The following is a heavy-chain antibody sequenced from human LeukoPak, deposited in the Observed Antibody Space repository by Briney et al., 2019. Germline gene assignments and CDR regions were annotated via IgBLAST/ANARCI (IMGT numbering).Heavy chain of an antibody. J-gene: IGHJ4*02. CDR1: GYSLCIGYH. CDR3: ARHNVYDSSGDGRYCFDY. D-gene: IGHD3-22*01. CDR2: MFPSGGP. Sequence: SETLSLTCAVSGYSLCIGYHWAWIRRPPGKGLEGIGSMFPSGGPSSNPSLKIQATISVDTSKTRFSLRLSLVSAEATAVYSCARHNVYDSSGDGRYCFDYWGQGTLVTVSS. V-gene: IGHV4-38-2*01.